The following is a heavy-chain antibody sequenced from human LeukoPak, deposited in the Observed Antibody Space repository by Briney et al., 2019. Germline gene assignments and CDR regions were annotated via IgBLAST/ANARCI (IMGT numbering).Heavy chain of an antibody. CDR1: GYTFTSYG. CDR2: ISAYNGNT. D-gene: IGHD3-22*01. J-gene: IGHJ4*02. CDR3: ARGATYYYDSSGYYQCDY. V-gene: IGHV1-18*01. Sequence: ASVKVSCKASGYTFTSYGISGVRQAPAQGLEGMGWISAYNGNTNYAQKLQGRVTMTTDTSTSTAYMELRSLRSDDTAVYYCARGATYYYDSSGYYQCDYWGQGTLVTVSS.